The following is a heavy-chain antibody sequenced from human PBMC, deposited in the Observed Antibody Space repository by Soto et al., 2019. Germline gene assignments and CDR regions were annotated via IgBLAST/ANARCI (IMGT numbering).Heavy chain of an antibody. J-gene: IGHJ6*02. D-gene: IGHD3-10*01. CDR1: GGSITSHY. CDR2: IHHSGST. V-gene: IGHV4-59*08. Sequence: QVQLQESGPGLVKPSETLSLTCSVSGGSITSHYCSWFRQPPGKGLEWIGYIHHSGSTRYNPSLKSRVTMSVDTSKHHFSLKVNSVTAADTAMYYCARQGFGQLHGLVDVWGPGTTVTVSS. CDR3: ARQGFGQLHGLVDV.